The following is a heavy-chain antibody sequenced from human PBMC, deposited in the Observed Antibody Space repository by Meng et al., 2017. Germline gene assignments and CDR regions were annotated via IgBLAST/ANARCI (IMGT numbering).Heavy chain of an antibody. CDR2: FYYTGSN. D-gene: IGHD3-9*01. CDR3: TTAPRANYDILTGTNAFDI. Sequence: SETLSLTCTVSGGSISSSSYYWGWIRQPPGKGLEWIGNFYYTGSNNYNPSPTSRVTIPLDTSKNQFSLKLNSVTAADTAVYYCTTAPRANYDILTGTNAFDIWGQGTMVTVSS. CDR1: GGSISSSSYY. J-gene: IGHJ3*02. V-gene: IGHV4-39*07.